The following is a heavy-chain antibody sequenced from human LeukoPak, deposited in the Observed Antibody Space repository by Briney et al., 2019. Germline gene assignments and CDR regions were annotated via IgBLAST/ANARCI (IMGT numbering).Heavy chain of an antibody. J-gene: IGHJ4*02. Sequence: GGSLRLSCAASGFPFGSSWMSWLRQAPGTGLEWVANINQDGSQRYSVDSVKGRFTVSRDNAKNSLYLQMDSLRAEDTAVYYCARDGSGWSNYWGQGTLVTVSS. CDR1: GFPFGSSW. CDR3: ARDGSGWSNY. V-gene: IGHV3-7*01. D-gene: IGHD6-19*01. CDR2: INQDGSQR.